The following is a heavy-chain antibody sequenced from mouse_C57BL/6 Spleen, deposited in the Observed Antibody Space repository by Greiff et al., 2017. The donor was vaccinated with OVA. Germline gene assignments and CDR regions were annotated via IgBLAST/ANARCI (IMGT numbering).Heavy chain of an antibody. D-gene: IGHD3-2*02. CDR1: GYTFTSYG. Sequence: VQLQQSGAELARPGASVKLSCKASGYTFTSYGISWVKQRTGQGLEWIGEIYPRSGNTYYNEKFKGKATLTADKSSSTAYMELRSLTSEDSAVEFCARGAQNYAMDYWGQGTAVTVSA. CDR2: IYPRSGNT. CDR3: ARGAQNYAMDY. V-gene: IGHV1-81*01. J-gene: IGHJ4*01.